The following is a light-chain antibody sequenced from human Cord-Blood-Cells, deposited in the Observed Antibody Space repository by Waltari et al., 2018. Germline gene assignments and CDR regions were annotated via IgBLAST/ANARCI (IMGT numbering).Light chain of an antibody. J-gene: IGKJ2*01. CDR1: QGIRND. CDR3: LQDYNDPYT. V-gene: IGKV1-6*01. CDR2: AAS. Sequence: IQMTQSPSSLSASAGDRVTITCRASQGIRNDLGWYQQKPGKVPKLLIYAASSLQRGVPSRFSGSGSGTDVTLTISSLQPEDFATYYCLQDYNDPYTFGQGTKLEIK.